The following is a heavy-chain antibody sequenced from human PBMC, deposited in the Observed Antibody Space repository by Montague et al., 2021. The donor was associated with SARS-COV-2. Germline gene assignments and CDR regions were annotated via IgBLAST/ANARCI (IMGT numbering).Heavy chain of an antibody. CDR1: GGSISNYY. V-gene: IGHV4-59*01. CDR2: IYYSGST. CDR3: ARGGGYYNYGLDV. J-gene: IGHJ6*02. D-gene: IGHD3-22*01. Sequence: SETLSLTCTASGGSISNYYWSWIRQPPARGLEWIGYIYYSGSTDYSPSLKSRVTISLDTSKNQFSLKVTSVTAADTAVYYCARGGGYYNYGLDVWGPGTTVTVSS.